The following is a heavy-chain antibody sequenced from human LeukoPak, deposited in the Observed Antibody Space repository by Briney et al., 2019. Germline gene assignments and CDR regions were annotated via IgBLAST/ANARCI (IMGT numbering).Heavy chain of an antibody. J-gene: IGHJ5*02. V-gene: IGHV4-30-4*01. CDR2: IYYSGST. D-gene: IGHD6-13*01. Sequence: SQTLSLTCAVSGGSSRSGDYFWSWIRQPPGKGLEWIGYIYYSGSTNYNPSLKSRVTISVDTSKNQFSLKLSSVTAADTAVYYCARRLAAAGTEGPWFDPWGQGTLVTVSS. CDR1: GGSSRSGDYF. CDR3: ARRLAAAGTEGPWFDP.